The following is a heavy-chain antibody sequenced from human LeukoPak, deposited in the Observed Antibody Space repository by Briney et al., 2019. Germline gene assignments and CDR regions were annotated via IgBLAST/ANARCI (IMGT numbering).Heavy chain of an antibody. J-gene: IGHJ4*02. CDR1: GFTFSSHW. V-gene: IGHV3-74*01. CDR3: AREVCIGGSCSVFDY. D-gene: IGHD2-15*01. Sequence: PGGSLRLSCAASGFTFSSHWMHWVRQAPGKGLVWVSRINSDGSSRTYADSVKGRFTISRDNAKNTLSLQMNSLRTEDTAVYYCAREVCIGGSCSVFDYWGQGTLVTVSS. CDR2: INSDGSSR.